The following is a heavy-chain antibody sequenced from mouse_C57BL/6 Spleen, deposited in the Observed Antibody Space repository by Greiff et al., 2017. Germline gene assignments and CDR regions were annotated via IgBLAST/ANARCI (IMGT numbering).Heavy chain of an antibody. Sequence: EVMLVESGGGLVKPGGSLKLSCAASGFTFSSYTMSWVRQTPEKRLEWVATISGGGGNTYYPDSVKGRFTISRDNAKNTLYLQMSSRRSEDKALYYCARHHYYSNDEFAYWGQGTLVTVSA. CDR3: ARHHYYSNDEFAY. D-gene: IGHD2-5*01. V-gene: IGHV5-9*01. CDR2: ISGGGGNT. J-gene: IGHJ3*01. CDR1: GFTFSSYT.